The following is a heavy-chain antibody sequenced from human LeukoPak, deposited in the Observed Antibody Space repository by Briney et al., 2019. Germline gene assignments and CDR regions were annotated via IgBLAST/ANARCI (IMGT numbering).Heavy chain of an antibody. CDR3: AADRYYYGSGSYYRWYFDL. J-gene: IGHJ2*01. CDR1: GFTFTSSA. CDR2: IIVGSGNT. V-gene: IGHV1-58*01. D-gene: IGHD3-10*01. Sequence: SVKVSCKASGFTFTSSAVQWVRQARGQRLEWIGWIIVGSGNTNYAQKFQERVTITRDMSTSTAYMELSSLRSEDTAVYYCAADRYYYGSGSYYRWYFDLWGRGTLVTASS.